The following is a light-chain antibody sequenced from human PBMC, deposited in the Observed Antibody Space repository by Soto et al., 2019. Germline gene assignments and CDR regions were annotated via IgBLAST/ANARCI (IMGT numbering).Light chain of an antibody. CDR2: KAS. V-gene: IGKV1-5*03. CDR3: QQYNRYSSYT. Sequence: DIQMTQFPSTLSASIGDRVTITCRASQTVSSCLAWYQQKPGKAPKLLIYKASTLETGVPSRFSGSGSGTDFTLTISSLQPDDFATYYCQQYNRYSSYTFRQGTRLEIK. J-gene: IGKJ2*01. CDR1: QTVSSC.